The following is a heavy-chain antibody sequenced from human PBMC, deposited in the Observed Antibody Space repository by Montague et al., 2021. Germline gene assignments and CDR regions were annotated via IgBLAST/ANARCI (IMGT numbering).Heavy chain of an antibody. CDR2: IYDGEST. CDR1: GGSISSGGFY. J-gene: IGHJ4*02. D-gene: IGHD2-15*01. CDR3: ARSGGYCSGGRCDTFDY. V-gene: IGHV4-31*03. Sequence: TLSLTCSVSGGSISSGGFYWSWIRQHPGKGPEWIGSIYDGESTNYNPSLKSRLTLSRDTSKNQVSLRLTSVTAAETAVYYCARSGGYCSGGRCDTFDYWGQGTLVTVSS.